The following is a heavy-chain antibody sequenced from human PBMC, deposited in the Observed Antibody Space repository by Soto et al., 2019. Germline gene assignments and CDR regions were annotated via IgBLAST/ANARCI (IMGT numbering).Heavy chain of an antibody. J-gene: IGHJ4*02. CDR1: GGSISSSSYY. CDR2: IYYSGST. Sequence: PSETLSLTCTVSGGSISSSSYYWGWIRQPPGKGLEWIGSIYYSGSTYYNPSLKSRVTISVDTSKNQFSLKLSSVTAADTAVYYCARRAPTSSLYWGQGTLVTVS. CDR3: ARRAPTSSLY. V-gene: IGHV4-39*01. D-gene: IGHD3-16*01.